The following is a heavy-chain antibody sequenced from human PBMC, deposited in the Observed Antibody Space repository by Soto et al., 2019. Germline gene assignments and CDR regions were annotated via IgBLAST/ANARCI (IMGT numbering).Heavy chain of an antibody. Sequence: PGGSLRLSCAASGFTFSNCAMHWVRQAPGRGLEFVSAISSNGGSTFYANSVKGRFTISRDNSKNTLYLQMGSLRAEDMAVYYCARDRCTNGVCYAPSDYWGQGTLVTVSS. CDR3: ARDRCTNGVCYAPSDY. CDR2: ISSNGGST. V-gene: IGHV3-64*01. J-gene: IGHJ4*02. CDR1: GFTFSNCA. D-gene: IGHD2-8*01.